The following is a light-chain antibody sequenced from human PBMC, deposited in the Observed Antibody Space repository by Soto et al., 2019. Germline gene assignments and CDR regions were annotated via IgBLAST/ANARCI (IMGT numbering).Light chain of an antibody. Sequence: EIVLTQSPGTLSLSPGERATLSCRASQSVSSSYLAWYQQKPGQAPRLLIYGASSRATGIQDRFSGSGSGTDFTLTISRLEPEEFAVYYCKQYGSSPSTVGQGTQVDI. CDR2: GAS. CDR1: QSVSSSY. J-gene: IGKJ1*01. CDR3: KQYGSSPST. V-gene: IGKV3-20*01.